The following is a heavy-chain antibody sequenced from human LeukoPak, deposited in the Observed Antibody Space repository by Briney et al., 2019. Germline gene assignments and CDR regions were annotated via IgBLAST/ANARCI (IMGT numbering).Heavy chain of an antibody. CDR1: GFTFSSYG. CDR2: IWYDGSNK. D-gene: IGHD3-3*01. Sequence: GGSLRLSCAASGFTFSSYGMHWVRQAPGEGLEWVAVIWYDGSNKYYADSVKGRFTISRDNSKNTLYLQMNSLRAEDTAVYYCARDNSVDYDFWSGYSSPNNWFDPWGQGTLVTVSS. CDR3: ARDNSVDYDFWSGYSSPNNWFDP. J-gene: IGHJ5*02. V-gene: IGHV3-33*01.